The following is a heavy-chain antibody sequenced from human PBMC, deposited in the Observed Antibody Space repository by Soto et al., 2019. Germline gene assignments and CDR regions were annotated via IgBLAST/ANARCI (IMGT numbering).Heavy chain of an antibody. D-gene: IGHD5-12*01. Sequence: QVHLVQSGAEVKKPGSSVKVSCKASGGTFSSYAISWVRQAPGQGLEWLGGIIPIFGTTNYAQKFQGRVAITADKSTSTAYMELGSLISEDTAGYYCASTPSEDGYNYLFDYLGQGTLVTVSS. V-gene: IGHV1-69*06. CDR2: IIPIFGTT. J-gene: IGHJ4*02. CDR1: GGTFSSYA. CDR3: ASTPSEDGYNYLFDY.